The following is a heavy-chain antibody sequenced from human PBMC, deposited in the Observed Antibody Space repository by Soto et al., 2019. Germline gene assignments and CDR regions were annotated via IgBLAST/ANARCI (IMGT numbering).Heavy chain of an antibody. J-gene: IGHJ4*02. V-gene: IGHV1-18*01. CDR2: ISAYNGNT. CDR3: ARLLRPTLTYYDILHCYSHEY. D-gene: IGHD3-9*01. Sequence: ASVKVSCKASGYTFTSYGISWVRQAPGQGLEWMGWISAYNGNTNYAQKLQGRVTMTTDTSTSTAYMELRSLRSDDTAVYYCARLLRPTLTYYDILHCYSHEYSGQVALVTV. CDR1: GYTFTSYG.